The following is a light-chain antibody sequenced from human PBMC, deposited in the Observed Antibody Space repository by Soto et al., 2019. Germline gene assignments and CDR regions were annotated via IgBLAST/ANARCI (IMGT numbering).Light chain of an antibody. Sequence: IVMTQSPATLSVSPGERATLSCRASQSVSSNLAWYQQKPGQAPRLLIYGASTRATGIPARFSGGGSGTEFTLTITSLQSEDFAVYYCQQYNNWPPLTFGGGTKVDIK. V-gene: IGKV3-15*01. CDR3: QQYNNWPPLT. J-gene: IGKJ4*01. CDR1: QSVSSN. CDR2: GAS.